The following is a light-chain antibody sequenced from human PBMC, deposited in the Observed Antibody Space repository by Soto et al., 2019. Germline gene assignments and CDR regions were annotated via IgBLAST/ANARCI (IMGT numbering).Light chain of an antibody. CDR2: LGS. CDR1: QRLLHNNGYNF. V-gene: IGKV2-28*01. J-gene: IGKJ1*01. CDR3: MKSLQTRT. Sequence: AQFPLSLPDTPGQPPSISCRSRQRLLHNNGYNFLDWYLQAPGQSAQILIYLGSIWASGVPDRFSGSGSGIDFTLRISRVEAADVGVYYCMKSLQTRTFGQGTKVDIK.